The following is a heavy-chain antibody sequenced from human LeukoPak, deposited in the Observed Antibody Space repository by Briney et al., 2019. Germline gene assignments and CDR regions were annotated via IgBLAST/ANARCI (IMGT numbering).Heavy chain of an antibody. Sequence: PGGSLRLSCAASGFTFSSFAMSWVRQAPGKGLEWVSTIVGSGDSTYYADSVKGRFTISRDNSKNTLYLQMNSLRAEDTAVYYCAKDGRYYDSSGYVDYWGQGTLVTVSS. V-gene: IGHV3-23*01. CDR3: AKDGRYYDSSGYVDY. CDR2: IVGSGDST. CDR1: GFTFSSFA. J-gene: IGHJ4*02. D-gene: IGHD3-22*01.